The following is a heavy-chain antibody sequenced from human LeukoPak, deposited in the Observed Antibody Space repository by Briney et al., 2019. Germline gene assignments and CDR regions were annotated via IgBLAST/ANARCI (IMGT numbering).Heavy chain of an antibody. Sequence: SETLSLTCTVSGGSISSYYWGWIRQPPGKGLEWIGNIYNSGSTYYDPSLKSRVTISVDTSKNQFSLKLSSVTAADTAVYYCAREHCSGGSCYSIYYYYMDVWGKGTTVTVSS. V-gene: IGHV4-59*12. D-gene: IGHD2-15*01. CDR3: AREHCSGGSCYSIYYYYMDV. CDR2: IYNSGST. CDR1: GGSISSYY. J-gene: IGHJ6*03.